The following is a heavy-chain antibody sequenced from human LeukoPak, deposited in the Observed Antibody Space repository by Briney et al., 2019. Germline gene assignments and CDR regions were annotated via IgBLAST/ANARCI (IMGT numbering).Heavy chain of an antibody. CDR1: GYTFTSYD. CDR2: MNPNSGNT. J-gene: IGHJ4*02. Sequence: GASVKVSCKASGYTFTSYDINWVRQATGQGLEWMGWMNPNSGNTGYAQKFQGRVTMTRNTSISTAYMELSSLRSEDTAVYCCARGMIAAAGTGVDYWGQGTLVTVSS. V-gene: IGHV1-8*01. CDR3: ARGMIAAAGTGVDY. D-gene: IGHD6-13*01.